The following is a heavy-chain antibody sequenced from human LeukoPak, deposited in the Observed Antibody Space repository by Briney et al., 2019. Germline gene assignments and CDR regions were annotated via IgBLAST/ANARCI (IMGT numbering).Heavy chain of an antibody. CDR1: GFTFSSYS. CDR2: IGGSSSSI. V-gene: IGHV3-21*01. CDR3: ARERAEGFDY. D-gene: IGHD6-19*01. J-gene: IGHJ4*02. Sequence: GGSLRLSCAASGFTFSSYSMNWVRQAPGKGLEWVSSIGGSSSSIYYADSVKGRFTVSRDSAKNSLYLQTSTLRAEDTAVYYCARERAEGFDYWGQGILVTVSS.